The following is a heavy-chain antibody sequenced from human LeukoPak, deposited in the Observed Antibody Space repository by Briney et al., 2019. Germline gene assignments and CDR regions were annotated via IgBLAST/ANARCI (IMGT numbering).Heavy chain of an antibody. CDR2: ISSSGSTI. Sequence: GGSLRLSCAASGFTFSDYYMSWIRQAPGKGLEWVSYISSSGSTIYYADPVKGRFTISRDNAKNSLYLQMNSLRAEDTAVYYCARDLRDIVVVVAAHPSRYYGMDVWGQGTTVTVSS. J-gene: IGHJ6*02. CDR1: GFTFSDYY. V-gene: IGHV3-11*01. D-gene: IGHD2-15*01. CDR3: ARDLRDIVVVVAAHPSRYYGMDV.